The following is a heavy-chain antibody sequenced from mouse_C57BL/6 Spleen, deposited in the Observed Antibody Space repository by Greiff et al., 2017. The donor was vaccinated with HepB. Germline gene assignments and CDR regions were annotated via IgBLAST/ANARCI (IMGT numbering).Heavy chain of an antibody. CDR2: IYPRSGNT. Sequence: VQLKESGAELARPGASVKLSCKASGYTFTSYGISWVKQRTGQGLEWIGEIYPRSGNTYYNEKFKGKATLTADKSSSTAYMELRSLTSEDSAVYFCARWGTTVVERDWYFDVWGTGTTVTVSS. V-gene: IGHV1-81*01. J-gene: IGHJ1*03. CDR1: GYTFTSYG. CDR3: ARWGTTVVERDWYFDV. D-gene: IGHD1-1*01.